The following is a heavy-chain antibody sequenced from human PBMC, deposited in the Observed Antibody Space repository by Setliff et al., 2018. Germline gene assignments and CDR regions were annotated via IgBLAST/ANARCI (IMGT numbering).Heavy chain of an antibody. V-gene: IGHV1-46*01. CDR2: ISPGGGAT. J-gene: IGHJ4*02. D-gene: IGHD3-16*02. CDR3: ARASTSIDPYDFDY. Sequence: GASVKVSCKASGFTFIIYYMHWLRQAPGQGLEWLGIISPGGGATTYAQRFQGRVILARDTSTSTVYMELGALKSDDTAVYYCARASTSIDPYDFDYWGQGTLVTVSS. CDR1: GFTFIIYY.